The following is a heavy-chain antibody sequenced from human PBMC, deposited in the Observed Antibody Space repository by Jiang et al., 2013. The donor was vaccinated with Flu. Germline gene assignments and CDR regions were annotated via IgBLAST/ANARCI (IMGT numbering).Heavy chain of an antibody. CDR1: GGSISSGSYY. J-gene: IGHJ6*02. CDR3: ASIWEGMDV. Sequence: GPGLVKPSETLSLTCTVSGGSISSGSYYWGWIRQPPGKGLEWIASIYYSGSTYYNPSLKSRVTISIDTSKNQFSLKLSSVTAADTAVYYCASIWEGMDVWGQGTTVTVSS. D-gene: IGHD1-26*01. CDR2: IYYSGST. V-gene: IGHV4-39*01.